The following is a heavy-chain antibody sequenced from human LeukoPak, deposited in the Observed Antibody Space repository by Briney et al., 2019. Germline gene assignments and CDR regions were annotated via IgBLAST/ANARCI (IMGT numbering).Heavy chain of an antibody. CDR1: GFTFSNYY. CDR2: IKQDGSEK. J-gene: IGHJ4*02. CDR3: ARDYADYVGYFFFDY. V-gene: IGHV3-7*01. D-gene: IGHD4-17*01. Sequence: PGGSLRLSCAASGFTFSNYYMTWVRQAPGKGLEWVAGIKQDGSEKYFVDSVKGRFTISRDNAKNSLYLQMNSLRAEDMGVYYCARDYADYVGYFFFDYWGQGTLVTVSS.